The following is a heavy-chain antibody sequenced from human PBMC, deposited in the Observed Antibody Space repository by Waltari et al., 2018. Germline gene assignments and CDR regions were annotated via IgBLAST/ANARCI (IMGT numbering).Heavy chain of an antibody. CDR2: MDWDDDK. V-gene: IGHV2-70*15. J-gene: IGHJ4*02. Sequence: QVTLRESGPALVKPTQTLTLTCTFSGFSLSTSETCVSWIRQPPGKAPEWLARMDWDDDKYYSTSLKTRLSISKDTSKNRVVLTMANMDPVDTATYYCVRACKGPAGYWGQGTLVTVPS. CDR3: VRACKGPAGY. CDR1: GFSLSTSETC. D-gene: IGHD6-13*01.